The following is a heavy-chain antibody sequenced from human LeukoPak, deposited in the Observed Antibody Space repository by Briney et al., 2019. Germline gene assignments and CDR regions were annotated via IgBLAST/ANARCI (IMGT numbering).Heavy chain of an antibody. CDR2: ISGSGGST. J-gene: IGHJ4*02. Sequence: GGSLRLSCAASGFTFSSYAMSWVRQAPGKGPEWVSAISGSGGSTYYADSVKGRFTISRDNSKNTLYLQMNSLRAEDTAVYYCAKDSPRDPTYYDFWSGSIYEGYYFDYWGQGTLVTVSS. CDR3: AKDSPRDPTYYDFWSGSIYEGYYFDY. CDR1: GFTFSSYA. V-gene: IGHV3-23*01. D-gene: IGHD3-3*01.